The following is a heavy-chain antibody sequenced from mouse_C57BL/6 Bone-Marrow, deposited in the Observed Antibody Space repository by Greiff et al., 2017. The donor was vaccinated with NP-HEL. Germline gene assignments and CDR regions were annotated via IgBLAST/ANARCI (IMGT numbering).Heavy chain of an antibody. V-gene: IGHV5-12*01. CDR2: ISNGGGST. CDR3: ARHDGSNWYFDV. J-gene: IGHJ1*03. D-gene: IGHD2-3*01. CDR1: GFTFSDYY. Sequence: DVKLVESGGGLVQPGGSLKLSCAASGFTFSDYYMYWVRQTPEKRLEWVAYISNGGGSTYYPDTVKGRFTISRDNAKNTLYLQMSRLKSEDTAMYYCARHDGSNWYFDVWGTGTTVTVSS.